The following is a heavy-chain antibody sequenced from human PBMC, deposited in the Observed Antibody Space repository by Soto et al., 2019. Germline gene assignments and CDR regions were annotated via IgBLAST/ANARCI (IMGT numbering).Heavy chain of an antibody. CDR3: ARVPSITMVRGVINWFDP. D-gene: IGHD3-10*01. V-gene: IGHV4-38-2*01. J-gene: IGHJ5*02. Sequence: TLSLTCAVSGYSISSGYYWGWIRQPPGKGLEWIGSIYHSGSTYYNPSLKSRVTISVDTSKNQFSLKLSSVTAADTAVYYCARVPSITMVRGVINWFDPWGQGTLVTVSS. CDR1: GYSISSGYY. CDR2: IYHSGST.